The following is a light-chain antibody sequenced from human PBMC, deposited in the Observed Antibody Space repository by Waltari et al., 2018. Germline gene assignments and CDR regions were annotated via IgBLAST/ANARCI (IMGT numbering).Light chain of an antibody. CDR1: QSINTF. CDR2: AAS. J-gene: IGKJ1*01. Sequence: DIQMTQSPSSLSASVGDRVPITCRASQSINTFLSWYQHKPGKAPKLLIYAASSLHVGVPSRFRGSGSGADYTLTISSLLPEDFATYFCQQTSSTPWTFGQGTKVEIK. V-gene: IGKV1-39*01. CDR3: QQTSSTPWT.